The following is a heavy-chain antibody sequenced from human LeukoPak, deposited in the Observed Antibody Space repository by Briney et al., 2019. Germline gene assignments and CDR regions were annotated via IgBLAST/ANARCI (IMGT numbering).Heavy chain of an antibody. Sequence: GESLKISCKGSGYSFTSYWIGWVRQMPGKGLEWMGIIYPGDSDTRHSPSFQGQVTISADKSISTAYLQWSSLKASDTAMYYCARLGTYCSGGSCYSGGTFWFDPWGQGTLVTVSS. D-gene: IGHD2-15*01. CDR1: GYSFTSYW. CDR3: ARLGTYCSGGSCYSGGTFWFDP. V-gene: IGHV5-51*01. CDR2: IYPGDSDT. J-gene: IGHJ5*02.